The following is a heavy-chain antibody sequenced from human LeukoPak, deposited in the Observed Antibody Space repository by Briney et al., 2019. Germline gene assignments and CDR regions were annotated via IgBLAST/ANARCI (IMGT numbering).Heavy chain of an antibody. Sequence: GGSLRLSCAASEFTFSSYEMNWVRQAPGKGLEWVAFIRYDGSNKYYADSVKGRFTISRDNSKNTLYLQMNSLRAEDTAVYYCANEPYYDSSGYFRGAFDYWGQGTLVTVSS. CDR1: EFTFSSYE. J-gene: IGHJ4*02. CDR3: ANEPYYDSSGYFRGAFDY. D-gene: IGHD3-22*01. V-gene: IGHV3-30*02. CDR2: IRYDGSNK.